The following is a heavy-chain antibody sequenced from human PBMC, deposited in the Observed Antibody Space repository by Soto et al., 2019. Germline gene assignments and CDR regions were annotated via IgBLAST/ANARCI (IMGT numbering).Heavy chain of an antibody. CDR2: IIPIFGTA. J-gene: IGHJ5*02. CDR3: ATGYTSGRFLLGFDP. Sequence: QVQLVQSGAEVKKPGSSVKVSCKASGGTFSSYAINWVRQAPGQGHEWMGGIIPIFGTANYAQKFQGRVTITADESTSTGNMELSSLRSEDTAVYYCATGYTSGRFLLGFDPWGQGTLVTVSS. CDR1: GGTFSSYA. D-gene: IGHD6-19*01. V-gene: IGHV1-69*01.